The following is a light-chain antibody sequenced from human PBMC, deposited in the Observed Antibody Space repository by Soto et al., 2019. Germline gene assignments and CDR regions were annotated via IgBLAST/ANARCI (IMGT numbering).Light chain of an antibody. Sequence: QSALTQPASVSGSPGQSITISCTGTSSDVGGYNYVSWYQHHPGKAPKLMIYDVSNRPSGVSNRFSGSKSGNTASLTISGLQPEDEADYYWCSYTTSNTRQIVFGTGTKVTV. J-gene: IGLJ1*01. V-gene: IGLV2-14*03. CDR2: DVS. CDR1: SSDVGGYNY. CDR3: CSYTTSNTRQIV.